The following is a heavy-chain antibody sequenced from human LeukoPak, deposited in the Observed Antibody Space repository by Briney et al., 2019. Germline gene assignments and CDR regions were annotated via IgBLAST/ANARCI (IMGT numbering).Heavy chain of an antibody. CDR3: AKGHSGWYYDYYYGMDV. D-gene: IGHD6-19*01. J-gene: IGHJ6*02. CDR1: GFTFSSYA. V-gene: IGHV3-23*01. CDR2: ISGSGGST. Sequence: GGSLRLSCAASGFTFSSYAMSWVRQAPGKGLEWVSAISGSGGSTYYADSVKGRFTISRDNSKNTLYLQMNSLRAEDTAVYYCAKGHSGWYYDYYYGMDVWGQGTTVTVSS.